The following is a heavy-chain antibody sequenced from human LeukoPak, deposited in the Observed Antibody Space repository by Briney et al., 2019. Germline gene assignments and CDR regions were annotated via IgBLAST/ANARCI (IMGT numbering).Heavy chain of an antibody. D-gene: IGHD6-13*01. CDR2: IKPKGGGT. J-gene: IGHJ4*02. V-gene: IGHV1-2*02. Sequence: ASVQVSCQASGYTFTRYYMLWVRQAPGQGLEWMGWIKPKGGGTNYAQKFQGRVTMTRDTSISTAYMELSRLRSDDTAVYYCARRLLSTSAAGKDDWGQGTLVTVSS. CDR3: ARRLLSTSAAGKDD. CDR1: GYTFTRYY.